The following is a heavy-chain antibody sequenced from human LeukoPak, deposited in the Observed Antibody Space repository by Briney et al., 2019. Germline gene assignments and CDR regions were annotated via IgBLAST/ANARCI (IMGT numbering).Heavy chain of an antibody. CDR1: GGSISGRRYY. Sequence: SETLSLTCSVSGGSISGRRYYWGWIRQPPGRGLEWIGSIHYDGATYYNPSLKSRVTMSVDTSKNQVSLKLSSVTAADTAVYYCARDYTHYGMDVWGQGTTVTVSS. CDR3: ARDYTHYGMDV. D-gene: IGHD2-8*01. V-gene: IGHV4-39*07. J-gene: IGHJ6*02. CDR2: IHYDGAT.